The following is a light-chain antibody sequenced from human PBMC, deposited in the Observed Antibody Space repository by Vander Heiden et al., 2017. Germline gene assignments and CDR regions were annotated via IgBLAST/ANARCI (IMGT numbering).Light chain of an antibody. CDR2: AAS. V-gene: IGKV1-39*01. CDR3: QQSYSTPRT. CDR1: QSISSY. J-gene: IGKJ4*01. Sequence: DIQMTQSPPSLSASVGDRVTITCRASQSISSYLNWYQQKPGKAPKLLIYAASSLQSGVPSRFSGSGSGTDFTLTISSLQPEDFATYYCQQSYSTPRTFGGGTKVEIK.